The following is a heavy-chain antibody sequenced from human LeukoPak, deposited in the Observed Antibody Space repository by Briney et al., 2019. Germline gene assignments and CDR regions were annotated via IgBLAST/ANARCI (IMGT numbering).Heavy chain of an antibody. CDR2: INPHSGST. CDR1: GYTFTGYY. V-gene: IGHV1-2*02. Sequence: ASVKVSCKASGYTFTGYYMHWLRQAPGQGLEWMGWINPHSGSTNYAQKFQGRVTMTRDTSISTVYMDLSRLRSDDTAVYYCAGSGSYYIRYRLDYWGQGTLVTVSS. J-gene: IGHJ4*02. D-gene: IGHD1-26*01. CDR3: AGSGSYYIRYRLDY.